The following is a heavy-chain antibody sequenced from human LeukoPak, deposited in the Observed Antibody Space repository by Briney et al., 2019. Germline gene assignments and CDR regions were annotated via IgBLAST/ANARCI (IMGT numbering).Heavy chain of an antibody. Sequence: SETLSLTCTVSGGSISSSSYYWGWIRQPPGKGLEWIGSIYYSGSTYYNPSLKSQVTISVDTSKNQFSLKLSSGTAADTAVYYCARDEIVVVRTFDYWGQGTLVTVSS. CDR1: GGSISSSSYY. D-gene: IGHD3-22*01. V-gene: IGHV4-39*02. CDR3: ARDEIVVVRTFDY. CDR2: IYYSGST. J-gene: IGHJ4*02.